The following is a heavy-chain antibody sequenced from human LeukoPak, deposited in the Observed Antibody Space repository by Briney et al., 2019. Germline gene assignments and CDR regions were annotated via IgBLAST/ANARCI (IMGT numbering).Heavy chain of an antibody. V-gene: IGHV4-34*01. CDR2: INHSGST. CDR1: GGSFSGYY. J-gene: IGHJ5*02. CDR3: ARYSYYVHGWFDP. Sequence: SETLSLTCAVYGGSFSGYYWSWIRQPPGKGLEWIGEINHSGSTNYNPSLKSRVTISVDTSKNRFSLKLSSETAADTAVYYCARYSYYVHGWFDPWGQGTLVTVSS. D-gene: IGHD1-26*01.